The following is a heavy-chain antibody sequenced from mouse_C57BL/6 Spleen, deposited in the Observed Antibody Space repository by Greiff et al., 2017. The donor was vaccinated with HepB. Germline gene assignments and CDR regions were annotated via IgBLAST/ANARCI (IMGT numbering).Heavy chain of an antibody. D-gene: IGHD2-5*01. CDR3: ARGSNYVGYAMDY. Sequence: DVKLVESEGGLVQPGSSLKLSCTASGFTFSDYYMAWVRQVPEKGLEWVANINYDGSSTYYLDSLKSRFIISRDNAKNILYLQMSSLKSEDTATYYCARGSNYVGYAMDYWGQGTSVTVSS. V-gene: IGHV5-16*01. CDR2: INYDGSST. CDR1: GFTFSDYY. J-gene: IGHJ4*01.